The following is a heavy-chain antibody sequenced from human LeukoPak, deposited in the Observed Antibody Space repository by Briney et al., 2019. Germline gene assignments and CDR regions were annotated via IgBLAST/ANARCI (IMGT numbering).Heavy chain of an antibody. CDR2: IDVTTGGS. V-gene: IGHV3-23*01. J-gene: IGHJ4*02. CDR3: AKVNYYQPYF. D-gene: IGHD2-2*01. Sequence: PGGSLRLSCAASGFTLSSYAMSWVRQAPGKGLEWVSTIDVTTGGSYYADSVKGRSTISRDTFQNTLYLQLNSLRVDDTAVYYCAKVNYYQPYFWGQGTLVTVSS. CDR1: GFTLSSYA.